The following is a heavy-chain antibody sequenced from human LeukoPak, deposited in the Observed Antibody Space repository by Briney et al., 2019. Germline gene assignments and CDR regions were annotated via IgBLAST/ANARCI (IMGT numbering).Heavy chain of an antibody. CDR3: SRNSGTLTGWPFDI. J-gene: IGHJ3*02. CDR2: IRTRAYSETT. D-gene: IGHD1-26*01. V-gene: IGHV3-49*03. CDR1: GFMFRDHA. Sequence: GGSLRLSCTASGFMFRDHAMSWFREAPGKGLEWVGFIRTRAYSETTEHAVSVKGRFSISKDDSNDLAYLQMNSMKTEDTAVYYCSRNSGTLTGWPFDIWGQGTMVTVSS.